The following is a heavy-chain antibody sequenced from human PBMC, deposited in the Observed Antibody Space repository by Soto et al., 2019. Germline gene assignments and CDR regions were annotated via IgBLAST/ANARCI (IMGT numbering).Heavy chain of an antibody. CDR3: ARSNLVPAAPRSYYFDY. Sequence: GGSLRLSCAASGFTFSSYSMNWVRQAPGKGLEWVSSISSSSSYIYYADSVKGRFTISRDNAKNSLYLQMNSLRAEDTAVYYCARSNLVPAAPRSYYFDYWGQGTLVTVSS. V-gene: IGHV3-21*01. J-gene: IGHJ4*02. CDR2: ISSSSSYI. CDR1: GFTFSSYS. D-gene: IGHD2-2*01.